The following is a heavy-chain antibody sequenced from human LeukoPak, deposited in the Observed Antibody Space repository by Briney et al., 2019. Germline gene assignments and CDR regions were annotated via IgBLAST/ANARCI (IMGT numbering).Heavy chain of an antibody. CDR2: IKQDGSEM. V-gene: IGHV3-7*01. CDR3: ARDRGIVAQFGP. Sequence: GGSLRLSCAASGFTFSGYWMSWVRQAPGKGLEWVANIKQDGSEMYYLDSVKGRFIISRDNAKNSLYLQMNSLRAEDTAVYYCARDRGIVAQFGPWGQGTLVTVSS. D-gene: IGHD1-26*01. J-gene: IGHJ5*02. CDR1: GFTFSGYW.